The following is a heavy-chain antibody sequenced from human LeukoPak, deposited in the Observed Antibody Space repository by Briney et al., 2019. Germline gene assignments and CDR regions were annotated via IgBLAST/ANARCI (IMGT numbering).Heavy chain of an antibody. CDR3: ARGPNTAMEFDY. CDR2: INHGGST. Sequence: SETLSLTCAVYGGSFSGYYWSWIRQPPGKGLEWIGEINHGGSTNYNPSLKSRVTISVDTSKNQFSLKLSSVTAADTAVYYCARGPNTAMEFDYWGQGTLVTVSS. CDR1: GGSFSGYY. D-gene: IGHD5-18*01. V-gene: IGHV4-34*01. J-gene: IGHJ4*02.